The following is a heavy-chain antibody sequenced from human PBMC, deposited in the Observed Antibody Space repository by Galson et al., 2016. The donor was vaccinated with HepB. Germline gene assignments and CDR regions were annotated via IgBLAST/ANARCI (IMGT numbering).Heavy chain of an antibody. Sequence: SETLSLTCTVSGTSIRSSPYYWGLIRQTPGKGLKWIGSIYYSGSTYYSPSLRSRVTISLDTSKNQFSLKLTSVTAADTGVYYCVRSPCGGECFTDFWGQGTLVTVSS. D-gene: IGHD2-21*01. CDR3: VRSPCGGECFTDF. V-gene: IGHV4-39*01. CDR2: IYYSGST. CDR1: GTSIRSSPYY. J-gene: IGHJ4*02.